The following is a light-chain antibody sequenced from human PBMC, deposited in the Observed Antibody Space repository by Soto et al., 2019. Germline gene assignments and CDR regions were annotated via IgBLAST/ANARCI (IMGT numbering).Light chain of an antibody. CDR1: RGISNY. CDR2: GAS. Sequence: DVQMTQSPSSLSASVGDRVTITCRASRGISNYLAWYQQKPGKVPKLLIYGASTLQSGVPSRFSGSGSGTDFTLTINSLQPEDVATYYCQKYNSAPPNTFGGGTKVEI. CDR3: QKYNSAPPNT. J-gene: IGKJ4*01. V-gene: IGKV1-27*01.